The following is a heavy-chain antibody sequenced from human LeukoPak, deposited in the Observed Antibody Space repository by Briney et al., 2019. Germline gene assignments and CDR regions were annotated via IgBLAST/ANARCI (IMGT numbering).Heavy chain of an antibody. V-gene: IGHV3-23*01. D-gene: IGHD3-22*01. CDR2: ISGSGGST. CDR1: GFTFSSYA. J-gene: IGHJ4*02. CDR3: AKKYYYDSSGYYYITAHFDY. Sequence: GGSLRLSCAASGFTFSSYAMSWVRPAPGKGLEWVSAISGSGGSTYYADSVKGRFTISRDNSKNTLYLQMNSLRAEDTAVYYCAKKYYYDSSGYYYITAHFDYWGQGTLVTVSS.